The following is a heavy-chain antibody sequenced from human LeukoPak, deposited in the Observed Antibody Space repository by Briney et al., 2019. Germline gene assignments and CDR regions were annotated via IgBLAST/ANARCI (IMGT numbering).Heavy chain of an antibody. J-gene: IGHJ5*02. CDR2: IYYSGST. Sequence: SETLSLTCTVSGGAISSSNYYWGWIRQPPGKGLEWIGYIYYSGSTNYNPSLKSRVTISVDTSKNQFSLKLSSVTAADTAVYYCARGQPYDFWSGYAPGWFDPWGQGTLVTVSS. CDR3: ARGQPYDFWSGYAPGWFDP. V-gene: IGHV4-61*05. D-gene: IGHD3-3*01. CDR1: GGAISSSNYY.